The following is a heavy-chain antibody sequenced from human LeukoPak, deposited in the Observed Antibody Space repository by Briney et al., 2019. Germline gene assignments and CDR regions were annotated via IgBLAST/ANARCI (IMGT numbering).Heavy chain of an antibody. D-gene: IGHD3-9*01. CDR1: GGSISSSNW. J-gene: IGHJ6*02. Sequence: SGTLSLTCVVSGGSISSSNWWSWVRQPQGKGLEWIGEIYHTGSTNYNPSLKSRVTISVDKSKNQVSLKLSSVTAADTAVYYCARGLLRYFKVYGMDVWGQGTTVTVSS. V-gene: IGHV4-4*02. CDR2: IYHTGST. CDR3: ARGLLRYFKVYGMDV.